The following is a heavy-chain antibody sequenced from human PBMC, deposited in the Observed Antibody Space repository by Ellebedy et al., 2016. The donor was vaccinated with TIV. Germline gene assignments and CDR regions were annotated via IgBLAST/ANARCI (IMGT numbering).Heavy chain of an antibody. J-gene: IGHJ4*02. Sequence: AASVKVSCKASGYTFTSYFMHWVRQAPGQGLEWMGIINPSVGSTTYAQKLQVRVTMTRDTSTSTVYMELSSLRSEDTAVYYCARARSSGWLHTPDYWGQGTLVTVSS. V-gene: IGHV1-46*04. D-gene: IGHD6-19*01. CDR2: INPSVGST. CDR1: GYTFTSYF. CDR3: ARARSSGWLHTPDY.